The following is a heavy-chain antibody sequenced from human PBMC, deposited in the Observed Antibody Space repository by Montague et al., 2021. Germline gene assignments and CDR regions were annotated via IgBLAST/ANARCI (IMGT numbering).Heavy chain of an antibody. V-gene: IGHV4-59*01. J-gene: IGHJ4*02. CDR2: VFYSGAT. Sequence: SETLSLTCTVSGDSINGWYWSWIRQPPGKGLEWIGYVFYSGATNYNPSLKSRVTMSPDTSKNQVSLKVNSVTAADTAVYYCAREGCYESVGFFIGGQGTLVTVSS. CDR3: AREGCYESVGFFI. CDR1: GDSINGWY. D-gene: IGHD2-2*01.